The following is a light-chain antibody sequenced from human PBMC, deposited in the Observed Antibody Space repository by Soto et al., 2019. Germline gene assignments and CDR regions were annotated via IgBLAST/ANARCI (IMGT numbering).Light chain of an antibody. CDR2: DAS. V-gene: IGKV3-20*01. Sequence: EIVLTQSPATLSLSPGERATLSCRASQSISNSYLAWYQQKPGQAPRLLLYDASSRATGIPDRVSGSGSGTDFTLTISRLEPEDFAVYYCQQYERPPFAFGQGTKVEIK. CDR1: QSISNSY. CDR3: QQYERPPFA. J-gene: IGKJ2*01.